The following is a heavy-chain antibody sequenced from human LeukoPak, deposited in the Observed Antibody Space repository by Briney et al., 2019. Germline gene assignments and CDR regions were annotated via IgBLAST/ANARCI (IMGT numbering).Heavy chain of an antibody. V-gene: IGHV6-1*01. Sequence: SQTLSLTCAISGDSVSSNSAAWNWIRQSPSRGLEWLGRTYYRSKWYNDYAVSVKSRITINPDTSENQFSLQLNPVTPEDTAVYYCAREGIAVAGTPNFDYWGQGTLVTVSS. CDR1: GDSVSSNSAA. CDR2: TYYRSKWYN. J-gene: IGHJ4*02. D-gene: IGHD6-19*01. CDR3: AREGIAVAGTPNFDY.